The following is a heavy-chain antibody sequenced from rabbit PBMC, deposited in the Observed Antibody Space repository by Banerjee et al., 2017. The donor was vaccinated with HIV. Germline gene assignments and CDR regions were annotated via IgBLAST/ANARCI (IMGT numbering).Heavy chain of an antibody. CDR3: ARDWADSNGYSYAYDLNL. V-gene: IGHV1S45*01. D-gene: IGHD6-1*01. Sequence: QEQLVESGGGLVQPEGSLTLTCKASGFTLSSYWMWWVRQAPGKGLEWIACIGAGSSGTTYYASWAKGRFTISKTSSTTVTLQMTSLTAADTATYFCARDWADSNGYSYAYDLNLWGPGTLGTVS. J-gene: IGHJ4*01. CDR1: GFTLSSYW. CDR2: IGAGSSGTT.